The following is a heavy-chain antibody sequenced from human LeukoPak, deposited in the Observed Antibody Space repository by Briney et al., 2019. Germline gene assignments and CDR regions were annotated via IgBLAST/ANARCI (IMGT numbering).Heavy chain of an antibody. J-gene: IGHJ4*02. CDR3: SLEPRDDDNSRYYREVAIY. Sequence: GGSLRLSCGASGFTFSIGSRNWIRQAPGKGLEWVSSISSSSSYIYYADSVKGRFTISRDNAKNSLYLQMNSLRAEDTAVYYGSLEPRDDDNSRYYREVAIYWGQGTLVTVSS. V-gene: IGHV3-21*01. CDR1: GFTFSIGS. D-gene: IGHD3-22*01. CDR2: ISSSSSYI.